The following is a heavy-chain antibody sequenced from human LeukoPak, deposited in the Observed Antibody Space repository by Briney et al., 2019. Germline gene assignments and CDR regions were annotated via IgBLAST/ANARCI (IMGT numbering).Heavy chain of an antibody. J-gene: IGHJ4*01. CDR3: SGQYSSSSVVDY. CDR1: GFSFSSYE. CDR2: ISSSGSIM. V-gene: IGHV3-48*03. Sequence: PGGSLRLSCAASGFSFSSYEMNWGRQAPGKGLEWVSYISSSGSIMYSADSVKGRFTISRDNAKNSLYLQMNSLRAEDTAIYYCSGQYSSSSVVDYWGHGTLVSVSS. D-gene: IGHD6-6*01.